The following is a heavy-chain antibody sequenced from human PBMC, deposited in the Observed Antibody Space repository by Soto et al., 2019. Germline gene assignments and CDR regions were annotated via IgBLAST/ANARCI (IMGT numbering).Heavy chain of an antibody. CDR3: ARGEGLRFLEWFWFDP. J-gene: IGHJ5*02. CDR2: INHSGST. CDR1: GGSFSGYY. V-gene: IGHV4-34*01. D-gene: IGHD3-3*01. Sequence: SETLSLTCAVYGGSFSGYYWSWIRQPPGKGLEWIGEINHSGSTNYNPSLKSRVTISVDTSKNQFSLKLSSVTAADTAVYYCARGEGLRFLEWFWFDPWGQGTLVTVSS.